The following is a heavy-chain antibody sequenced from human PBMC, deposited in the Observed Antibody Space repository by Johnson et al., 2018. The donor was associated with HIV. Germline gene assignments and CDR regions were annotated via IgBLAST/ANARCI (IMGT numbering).Heavy chain of an antibody. D-gene: IGHD1-7*01. Sequence: QVQLVESGGGLGKPGGSLRLSCAASGFTFTDYYMIWLRQAPGKGLEWVSYISSTASTIYYADSVKGRFTISRENAKNSLYLQMNSLRAEDTAVYYCARDGRITGTKDAFDIWGQGTMVTVSS. CDR3: ARDGRITGTKDAFDI. CDR1: GFTFTDYY. V-gene: IGHV3-11*04. CDR2: ISSTASTI. J-gene: IGHJ3*02.